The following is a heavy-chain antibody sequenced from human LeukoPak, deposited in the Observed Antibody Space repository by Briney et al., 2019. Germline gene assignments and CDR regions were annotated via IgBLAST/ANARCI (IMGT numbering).Heavy chain of an antibody. Sequence: GGSLRLSCAGSGFTFSGAWLSWVRQAPGKGLEWIGRIQGGGTTDFAAPVKGRFTISRDDSKATLYLQMNSLKTEDTAIYYCTTVTHFYLGGQGILVTVSS. J-gene: IGHJ4*02. CDR2: IQGGGTT. CDR1: GFTFSGAW. V-gene: IGHV3-15*01. D-gene: IGHD2/OR15-2a*01. CDR3: TTVTHFYL.